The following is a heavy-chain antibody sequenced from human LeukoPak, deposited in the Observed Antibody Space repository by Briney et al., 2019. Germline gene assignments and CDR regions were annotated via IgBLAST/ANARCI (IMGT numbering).Heavy chain of an antibody. D-gene: IGHD6-13*01. Sequence: SETLSLTCTVSGGSISSSSYYWGWIRQPPGKGLEWIGSIYYSGSTYYNPSLKSRVTISVDTSKNQFSLKLSSVTAADTAVYYCARGDKLVDSSSWYLIYWGRGTLVTVSS. V-gene: IGHV4-39*07. CDR1: GGSISSSSYY. J-gene: IGHJ4*02. CDR3: ARGDKLVDSSSWYLIY. CDR2: IYYSGST.